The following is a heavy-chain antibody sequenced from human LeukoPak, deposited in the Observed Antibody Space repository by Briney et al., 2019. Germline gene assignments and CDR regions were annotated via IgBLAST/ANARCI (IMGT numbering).Heavy chain of an antibody. Sequence: GGSLRLSCAASGFTFSSYSMNWVRQAPGKGLEWVSYISSSSSTIYYADSVKGRFTISRDNAKNSLYLQMNSLTAEDTAVYYCAKDIHYFQSDYWGQGTLVTVSS. D-gene: IGHD3-10*01. CDR3: AKDIHYFQSDY. J-gene: IGHJ4*02. CDR1: GFTFSSYS. V-gene: IGHV3-48*04. CDR2: ISSSSSTI.